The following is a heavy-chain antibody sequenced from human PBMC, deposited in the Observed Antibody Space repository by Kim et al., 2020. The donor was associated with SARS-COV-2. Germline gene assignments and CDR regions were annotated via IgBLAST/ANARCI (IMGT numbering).Heavy chain of an antibody. D-gene: IGHD2-15*01. V-gene: IGHV3-13*04. CDR2: IGTAGDT. CDR1: GFTFSSYD. Sequence: GGSLRLSCAASGFTFSSYDMHWVRQATGKGLEWVSAIGTAGDTYYPGSVKGRFTISRENAKNSLYLQMNSLRAGDTAVYYCARETPYCSGGSCSFRFDPWGQGTLVTVSS. J-gene: IGHJ5*02. CDR3: ARETPYCSGGSCSFRFDP.